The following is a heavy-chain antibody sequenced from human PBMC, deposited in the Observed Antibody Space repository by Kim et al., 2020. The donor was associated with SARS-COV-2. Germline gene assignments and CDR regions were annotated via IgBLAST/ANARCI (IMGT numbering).Heavy chain of an antibody. CDR3: ASQRGYYDFWSGYSYNWFDP. CDR2: ISYDGSNK. V-gene: IGHV3-30*03. Sequence: GGSLRLSCAASGFTFSSYCMHWVRQAPGKGLEWVAVISYDGSNKYYADSVKGRFTISRDNSKNTLYLQMNSLRAEDTAVYYCASQRGYYDFWSGYSYNWFDPWGQGTLVTVSS. D-gene: IGHD3-3*01. CDR1: GFTFSSYC. J-gene: IGHJ5*02.